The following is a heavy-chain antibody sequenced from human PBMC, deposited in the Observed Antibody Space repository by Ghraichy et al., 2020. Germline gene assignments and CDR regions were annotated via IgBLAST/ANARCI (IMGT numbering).Heavy chain of an antibody. J-gene: IGHJ4*02. D-gene: IGHD2-2*01. CDR2: ISSSGSTI. V-gene: IGHV3-11*01. CDR3: ARDLFRSSTSCYVSSGWGGCYFDY. CDR1: GFTFSDYY. Sequence: GWSLRLSCAASGFTFSDYYMSWIRQAPGKGLEWVSYISSSGSTIYYADSVKGRFTISRDNAKNSLYLQMNSLRAEDTAVYYCARDLFRSSTSCYVSSGWGGCYFDYWGQGTLVTVSS.